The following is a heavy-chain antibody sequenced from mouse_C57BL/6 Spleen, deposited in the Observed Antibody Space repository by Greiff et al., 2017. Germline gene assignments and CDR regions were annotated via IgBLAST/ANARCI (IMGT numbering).Heavy chain of an antibody. V-gene: IGHV14-1*01. CDR2: IAPEDGDT. J-gene: IGHJ4*01. D-gene: IGHD1-1*01. Sequence: VQLKESGAELVRPGASVKLSCTASGFNIKDYYMHWVKQRPEQGLEWIGRIAPEDGDTEYAPKFQGKATMTADTSSNTAYLQLSSLTSEDTAVYYCTERDYYGSSLNAMDYWGQGTSVTVSS. CDR1: GFNIKDYY. CDR3: TERDYYGSSLNAMDY.